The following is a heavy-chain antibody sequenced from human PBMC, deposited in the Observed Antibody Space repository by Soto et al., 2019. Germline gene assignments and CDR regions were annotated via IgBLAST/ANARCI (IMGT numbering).Heavy chain of an antibody. CDR2: IITFFGAA. J-gene: IGHJ6*02. CDR1: GYSFDKNG. CDR3: ARGGKERFRGPGMDV. Sequence: ASVKVSCKGSGYSFDKNGISWVRQAPGQGLEWLGGIITFFGAAMYAQRFQGRVTITADEFTTTAYMELSSLRSEDTAVYFCARGGKERFRGPGMDVWGQGTTVTVSS. D-gene: IGHD1-1*01. V-gene: IGHV1-69*13.